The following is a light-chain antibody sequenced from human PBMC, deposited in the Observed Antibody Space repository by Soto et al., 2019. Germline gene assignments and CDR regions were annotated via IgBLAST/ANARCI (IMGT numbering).Light chain of an antibody. V-gene: IGKV2-28*01. CDR3: IQSLQTPST. CDR2: FGS. Sequence: DIVMTQFPISLPVTPGEPASISCKSSQSLLHSHGYNYMDWYVQKPGQSPQLLIYFGSSRASGVPDRFSGSGSGTDFTLTISRVEAEDFGVYFCIQSLQTPSTFGQGTRLEIK. J-gene: IGKJ5*01. CDR1: QSLLHSHGYNY.